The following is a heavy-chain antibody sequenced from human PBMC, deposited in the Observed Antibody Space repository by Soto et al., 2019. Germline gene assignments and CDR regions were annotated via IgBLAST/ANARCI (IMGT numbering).Heavy chain of an antibody. V-gene: IGHV3-23*01. CDR2: IGGTGDQI. D-gene: IGHD5-12*01. J-gene: IGHJ4*02. CDR1: GFTFSSYA. Sequence: EVQLLESGGGFVQPGGSLRLSCAASGFTFSSYAMTWVRQAPGKGLEWVSAIGGTGDQIFYADSVRGRFTISRDNSKNRLYLQMNSLRAEDTAVYSCAKAPWLQFAPNFDHWGQGTLVTVSS. CDR3: AKAPWLQFAPNFDH.